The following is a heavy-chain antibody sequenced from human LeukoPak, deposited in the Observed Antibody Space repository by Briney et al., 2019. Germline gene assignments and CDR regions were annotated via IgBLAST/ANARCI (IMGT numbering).Heavy chain of an antibody. D-gene: IGHD3-16*01. V-gene: IGHV1-18*01. Sequence: ASVKVSCKASGYTFTSYGISWVQQAPGQGLEWVGWISTYNGDTKYAQKLQGRVTMTTDTSTSTAYMELRSLRSDDTAVYYCARGRSFSPFDYWGQGTLVTVSS. CDR2: ISTYNGDT. J-gene: IGHJ4*02. CDR3: ARGRSFSPFDY. CDR1: GYTFTSYG.